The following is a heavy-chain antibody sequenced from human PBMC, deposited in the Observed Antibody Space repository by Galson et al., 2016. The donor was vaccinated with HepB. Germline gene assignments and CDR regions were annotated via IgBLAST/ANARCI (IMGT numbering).Heavy chain of an antibody. Sequence: SETLSLTCTVSGYSISSGFNWGWIRAAPGKGLEWIGSMHHKGNTFCNPSVRSRVTISIDMSKNQFSLNLTSVTAADTAIYYCAREHWGHTIPDLWGQGTLVTVSS. V-gene: IGHV4-38-2*02. CDR3: AREHWGHTIPDL. D-gene: IGHD3-3*01. CDR1: GYSISSGFN. J-gene: IGHJ5*02. CDR2: MHHKGNT.